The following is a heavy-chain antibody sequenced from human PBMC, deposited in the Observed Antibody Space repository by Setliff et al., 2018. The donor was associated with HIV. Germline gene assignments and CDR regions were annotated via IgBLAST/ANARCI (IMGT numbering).Heavy chain of an antibody. CDR3: ARAVSHVDY. CDR2: IYHSGST. D-gene: IGHD6-19*01. CDR1: GYSISSGYY. V-gene: IGHV4-38-2*01. J-gene: IGHJ4*02. Sequence: SETLSLTCAVSGYSISSGYYWGWIRQPPGKGLEWIGSIYHSGSTYYNPSLKSRVTISVDTSKNQFSLKLSSVTATDTAVYYCARAVSHVDYWGQGTLVTVSS.